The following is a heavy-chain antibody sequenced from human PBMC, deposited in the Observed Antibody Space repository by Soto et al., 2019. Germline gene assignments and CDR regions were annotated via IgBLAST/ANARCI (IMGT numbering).Heavy chain of an antibody. J-gene: IGHJ6*02. CDR1: GGSISSYY. V-gene: IGHV4-59*01. D-gene: IGHD3-3*01. CDR3: ARDRSYDFWSGYPYGMDV. Sequence: QVQLQESGPGLVKPSETLSLTCTVSGGSISSYYWSWIRQPPGKGLEWIGYIYYSGSTNYNPSLKSRVTISVDTSKNQFSLKLSSVTAADTAVYYCARDRSYDFWSGYPYGMDVWGQGTTVTVSS. CDR2: IYYSGST.